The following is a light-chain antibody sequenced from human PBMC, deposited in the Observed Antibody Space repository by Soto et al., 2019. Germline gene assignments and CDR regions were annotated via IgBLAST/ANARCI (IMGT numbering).Light chain of an antibody. V-gene: IGKV1-39*01. CDR3: QQSYTLPYP. Sequence: DIQMTQSPSSLSASVGDRVTLTCRASQTISTYLNWYQQKPGKAPELLISAASNLQSGVPSRLSGSGSGTDFTLTISSLQPEECATYYCQQSYTLPYPFGQGTKLEIK. CDR1: QTISTY. CDR2: AAS. J-gene: IGKJ2*01.